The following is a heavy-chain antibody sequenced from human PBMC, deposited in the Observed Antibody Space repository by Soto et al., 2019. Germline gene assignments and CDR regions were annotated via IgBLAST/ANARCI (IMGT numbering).Heavy chain of an antibody. J-gene: IGHJ4*02. Sequence: EVQLVESGGGLIQPGGSLRLSCAASGFTVSSNYMSWVRQAPGKGLEWVSVIYSGGSTYYADSVKGRFTISRDNSKNTLYLQMNSLRAEDTAVYYCASTSGITGILYFDYWGQGTLVTVSS. D-gene: IGHD1-20*01. CDR1: GFTVSSNY. CDR2: IYSGGST. V-gene: IGHV3-53*01. CDR3: ASTSGITGILYFDY.